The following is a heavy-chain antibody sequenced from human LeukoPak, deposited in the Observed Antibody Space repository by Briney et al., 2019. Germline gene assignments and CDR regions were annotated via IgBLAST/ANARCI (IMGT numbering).Heavy chain of an antibody. CDR2: IWYDGSNK. J-gene: IGHJ4*02. CDR3: AKELGNPYSSGWDD. D-gene: IGHD6-19*01. Sequence: GRSLRLSCAASGFTFSSYGMHWVRQAPGKGLEWVAVIWYDGSNKYYADSVKGRFTISRDNSKNTLYLQMNSLRAEDTAVYYCAKELGNPYSSGWDDWGQGTLVTVSS. CDR1: GFTFSSYG. V-gene: IGHV3-33*06.